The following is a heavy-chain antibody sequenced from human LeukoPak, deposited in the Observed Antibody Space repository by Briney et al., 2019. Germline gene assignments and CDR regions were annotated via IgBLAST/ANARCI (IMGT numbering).Heavy chain of an antibody. CDR3: ARKVGDSSGYYYADNWFDP. Sequence: GGSLRLSCAASGFTVSSYWMSWVRQAPGKGQEWVANIKQDGSEKYYVDSVKGRFTISRDNAKNSLYLQMNSLRAEDTAVYYCARKVGDSSGYYYADNWFDPWGQGTLVTVSS. CDR2: IKQDGSEK. J-gene: IGHJ5*02. CDR1: GFTVSSYW. D-gene: IGHD3-22*01. V-gene: IGHV3-7*01.